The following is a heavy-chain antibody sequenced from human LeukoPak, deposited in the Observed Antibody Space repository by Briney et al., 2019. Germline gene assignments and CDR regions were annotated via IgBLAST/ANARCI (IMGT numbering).Heavy chain of an antibody. Sequence: GGSLRLFCAASGFTFSSYWMSWVRQAPGKGLEWVANIKQDGSEKYYVDSVKGRFTISRDNAKNSLYLQMNSLRAEDTAVYYCARRYCSGGSCQTHLDYWGQGTLVTVSS. CDR3: ARRYCSGGSCQTHLDY. J-gene: IGHJ4*02. D-gene: IGHD2-15*01. CDR2: IKQDGSEK. CDR1: GFTFSSYW. V-gene: IGHV3-7*05.